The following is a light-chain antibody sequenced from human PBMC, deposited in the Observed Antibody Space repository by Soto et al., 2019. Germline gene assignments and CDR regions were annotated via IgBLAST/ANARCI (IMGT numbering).Light chain of an antibody. J-gene: IGKJ3*01. CDR3: QQYGSSLFT. Sequence: EIVLTQSPGTLSLSPGERATLSCRASQSVSSSYLAWYQQKTGQAPRLLIYGASSRATGIPDRFSGSGSGTGFTPTISSVEPEDFAVYYCQQYGSSLFTFGPGTNVDI. CDR2: GAS. V-gene: IGKV3-20*01. CDR1: QSVSSSY.